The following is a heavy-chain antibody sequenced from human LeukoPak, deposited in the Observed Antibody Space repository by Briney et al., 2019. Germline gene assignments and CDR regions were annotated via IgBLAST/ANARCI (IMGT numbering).Heavy chain of an antibody. D-gene: IGHD5-12*01. Sequence: PETLSLTCAVYGGSFSGYYWSWIRQPPGKGLEWIGEINHSGSTNYNPSLKSRVTMSVDTSKNQFSLKLSSVTAADTAVYYCARDQDSGYDYGGYWGQGTLVTVSS. V-gene: IGHV4-34*01. CDR1: GGSFSGYY. J-gene: IGHJ4*02. CDR2: INHSGST. CDR3: ARDQDSGYDYGGY.